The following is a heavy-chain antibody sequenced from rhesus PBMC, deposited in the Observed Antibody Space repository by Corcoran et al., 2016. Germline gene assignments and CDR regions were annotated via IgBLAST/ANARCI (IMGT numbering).Heavy chain of an antibody. CDR2: IYWDDDK. CDR1: GFSLSTSGMG. CDR3: ARVYCTSTTCYEGGNYGLDS. V-gene: IGHV2S1*01. D-gene: IGHD2-2*01. J-gene: IGHJ6*01. Sequence: QVTLKESGPALVKPTQTLTLTCTFSGFSLSTSGMGVGWIRQPPGKALEGLASIYWDDDKYYSTSLKSRLTISKDTSKNQVVLTMTNMDPVDTATYYCARVYCTSTTCYEGGNYGLDSWGQGVVVTVSS.